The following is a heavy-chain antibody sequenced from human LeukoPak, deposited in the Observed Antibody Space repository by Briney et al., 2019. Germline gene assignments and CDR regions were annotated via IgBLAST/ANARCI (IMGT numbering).Heavy chain of an antibody. V-gene: IGHV3-74*01. D-gene: IGHD3-16*01. J-gene: IGHJ5*02. CDR2: INSDGSGT. CDR3: ARQIRTTFNNWFDP. CDR1: GFTFSSYW. Sequence: GGSLRLSCVASGFTFSSYWMQWVRQAPGRGLVWVSRINSDGSGTSYADSVKGRFTISRDNAKNTLYLQMNSLRVEDTAVYYCARQIRTTFNNWFDPWGQGTLVTVSS.